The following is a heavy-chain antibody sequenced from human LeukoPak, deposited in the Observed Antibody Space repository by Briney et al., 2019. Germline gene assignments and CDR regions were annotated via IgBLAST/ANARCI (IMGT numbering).Heavy chain of an antibody. J-gene: IGHJ3*02. CDR1: GYTFIDYY. CDR2: INPATGAT. Sequence: ASVKVSCKASGYTFIDYYMHWVRQAPGQGLEWTGWINPATGATKYEQKFQGRVTMTRDTSISTAYMELSRLKSDDTAVYYCASHCSSTSCYTGAFDIWGQGTMVTVSS. V-gene: IGHV1-2*02. CDR3: ASHCSSTSCYTGAFDI. D-gene: IGHD2-2*02.